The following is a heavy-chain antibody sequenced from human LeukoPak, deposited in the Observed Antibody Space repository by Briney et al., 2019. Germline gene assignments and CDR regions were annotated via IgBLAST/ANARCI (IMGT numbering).Heavy chain of an antibody. CDR3: ARDCPAFYGDYCVEY. CDR2: FRCSGGST. J-gene: IGHJ4*02. Sequence: PGGSLRLSCAASGFTFRSYAMSWVPQAPGKGLEWVSAFRCSGGSTYYADSVKDRFTISRDNAKNSLYLQINSLRAEDTAVYYCARDCPAFYGDYCVEYWGQGTLVTVSS. V-gene: IGHV3-23*01. D-gene: IGHD4-17*01. CDR1: GFTFRSYA.